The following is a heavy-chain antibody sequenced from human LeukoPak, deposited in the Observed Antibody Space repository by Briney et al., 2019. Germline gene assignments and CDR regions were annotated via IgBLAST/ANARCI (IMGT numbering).Heavy chain of an antibody. Sequence: GGSLRLSCAASGFTFDDFGMSWVRQAPGKGLEWVSGISWNGGSTGYADSVKGRFTISRDNAKNSLYLQMDSLRAEDTALYYCARGPLGKDYFDYWGQGTLVTVSS. CDR3: ARGPLGKDYFDY. V-gene: IGHV3-20*04. CDR1: GFTFDDFG. D-gene: IGHD7-27*01. J-gene: IGHJ4*02. CDR2: ISWNGGST.